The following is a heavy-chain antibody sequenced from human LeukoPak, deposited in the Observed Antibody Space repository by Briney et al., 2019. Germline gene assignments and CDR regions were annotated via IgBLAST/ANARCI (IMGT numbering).Heavy chain of an antibody. Sequence: GGSLRLSCAASGFSLSTYWMSWVRQAPGKGLAWVARIKQDGSQKYYVDSVKGRFTISRDNAKNSLYLQMNNLRAEDTAVYYCARTGTTFDYWGQGTLVTVSS. CDR3: ARTGTTFDY. D-gene: IGHD1-1*01. V-gene: IGHV3-7*03. CDR2: IKQDGSQK. CDR1: GFSLSTYW. J-gene: IGHJ4*02.